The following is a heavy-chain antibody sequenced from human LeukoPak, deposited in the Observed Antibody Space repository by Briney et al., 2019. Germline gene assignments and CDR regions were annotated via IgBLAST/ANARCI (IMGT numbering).Heavy chain of an antibody. D-gene: IGHD2-2*01. CDR3: ARSRTHIVVVPAARRYYYYYMDV. CDR1: GGSFSGYY. V-gene: IGHV4-34*01. Sequence: SETLSLTCAVYGGSFSGYYWSWIRQPPGKGLEWIGEINQIGTTKYNPSLKSRVTISVDTSKNQFSLKLSSVTAADTAVYYCARSRTHIVVVPAARRYYYYYMDVWGKGTTVTVSS. J-gene: IGHJ6*03. CDR2: INQIGTT.